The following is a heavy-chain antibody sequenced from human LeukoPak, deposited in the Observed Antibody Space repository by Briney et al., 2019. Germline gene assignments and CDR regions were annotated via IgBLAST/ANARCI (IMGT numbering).Heavy chain of an antibody. D-gene: IGHD3-10*01. J-gene: IGHJ3*01. CDR1: GFTFTTYS. CDR3: AREYYSGSGSYPNGAFDV. CDR2: ISSDSTTI. V-gene: IGHV3-48*04. Sequence: PGGSLRLSCAASGFTFTTYSMNWVRQAPGKGLEWVSYISSDSTTIYYADSVKGRFTISRDNAKNSLYLQVNSLRAEDTAVYYCAREYYSGSGSYPNGAFDVWGQGTMVTVSP.